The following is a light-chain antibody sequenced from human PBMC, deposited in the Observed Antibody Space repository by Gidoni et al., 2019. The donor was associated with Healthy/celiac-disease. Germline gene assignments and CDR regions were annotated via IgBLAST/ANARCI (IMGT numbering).Light chain of an antibody. CDR3: QQFNSYPLT. CDR2: DAS. J-gene: IGKJ4*01. V-gene: IGKV1-13*02. CDR1: QGISSD. Sequence: AIQLTHSPSSLSASVGDRVTITCRASQGISSDLDWYQQKPGKAPKLLIYDASSLESGVPSRFSGSGSGTDFTLTISSLQPEDFATYYCQQFNSYPLTFGGGTKVEIK.